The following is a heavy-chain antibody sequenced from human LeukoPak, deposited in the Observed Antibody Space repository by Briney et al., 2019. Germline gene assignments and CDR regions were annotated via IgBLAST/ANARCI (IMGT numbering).Heavy chain of an antibody. CDR2: TVSEIDGGTT. CDR1: GFTVSSNY. CDR3: TTDEDWNYARKDV. D-gene: IGHD1-7*01. Sequence: GSLRLSCAASGFTVSSNYMSWVRQAPGKGLEWVGQTVSEIDGGTTDYATPVKGRFTISRDDSKSTLYLQMNSLKIEDTAVYYCTTDEDWNYARKDVWGQGATVIVSS. V-gene: IGHV3-15*04. J-gene: IGHJ6*02.